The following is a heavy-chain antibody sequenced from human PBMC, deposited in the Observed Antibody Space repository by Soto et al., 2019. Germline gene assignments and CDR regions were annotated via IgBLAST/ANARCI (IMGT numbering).Heavy chain of an antibody. V-gene: IGHV3-33*01. CDR1: GFIFRSYG. D-gene: IGHD3-10*01. CDR2: IWYDGINK. CDR3: VTEAYSGLLFFGTADY. J-gene: IGHJ4*02. Sequence: QVQLAESGGGVAQPGRSLRLSCAASGFIFRSYGMHWVRQAPGKGLEWVAFIWYDGINKYYADSVTGRFTISRDNSKNMLYLQMDSLRAEDTAVYYCVTEAYSGLLFFGTADYWGQGTLVTVSS.